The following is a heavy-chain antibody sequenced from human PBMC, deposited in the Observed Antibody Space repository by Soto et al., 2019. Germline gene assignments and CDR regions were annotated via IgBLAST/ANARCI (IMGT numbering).Heavy chain of an antibody. J-gene: IGHJ4*02. Sequence: QVQLVQSGAQVKKSGASVKVSCKASGYTFTSHDINWVRQATGQGLEWMGWMNPNSGNTGYAQKFQGRVTMTRNTSISTAYMELSSLRSEDTAVYYCARWDYGVYARFDYWGQGTLVTVSS. CDR2: MNPNSGNT. D-gene: IGHD4-17*01. CDR3: ARWDYGVYARFDY. V-gene: IGHV1-8*01. CDR1: GYTFTSHD.